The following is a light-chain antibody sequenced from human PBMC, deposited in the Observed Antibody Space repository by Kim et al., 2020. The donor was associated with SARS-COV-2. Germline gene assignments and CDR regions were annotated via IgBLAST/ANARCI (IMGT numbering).Light chain of an antibody. J-gene: IGKJ4*01. CDR3: QQYSSYSLT. V-gene: IGKV1-5*01. CDR1: QSIATW. Sequence: AAVGDNITLPWRASQSIATWLAWYQQKPGSPPKLIVYDASHLESGVPSRFSGSGSETQFTLTITSLQPDDFATYSCQQYSSYSLTFGGGTKVDIK. CDR2: DAS.